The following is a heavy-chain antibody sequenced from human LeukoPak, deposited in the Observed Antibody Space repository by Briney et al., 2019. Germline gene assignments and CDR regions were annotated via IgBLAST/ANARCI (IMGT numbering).Heavy chain of an antibody. Sequence: VQPGGSLKLPCAASGFTFCIHGMHRVRPGPGKGLEWVAVIWNDGSNKYYADSVKGRFTISRDNSKNTLYLQMNSLRAEDTAVYSCARASGPFDYWGQGTPVTVSS. CDR3: ARASGPFDY. CDR2: IWNDGSNK. J-gene: IGHJ4*02. V-gene: IGHV3-33*01. CDR1: GFTFCIHG. D-gene: IGHD3-10*01.